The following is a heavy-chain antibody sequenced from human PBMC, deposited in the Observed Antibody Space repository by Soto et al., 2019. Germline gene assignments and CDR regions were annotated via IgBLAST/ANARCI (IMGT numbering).Heavy chain of an antibody. D-gene: IGHD2-21*01. CDR2: IKQDGSES. CDR3: ASARHIGP. V-gene: IGHV3-7*01. J-gene: IGHJ5*02. Sequence: PXGSLIFSCSAAGFTFSNYWMSWVRQAPGKGLEWVANIKQDGSESNYADSVKGRFTISRDNAENSLYLQMTSLRAEDTAVYYCASARHIGPWGQGHLVTVSS. CDR1: GFTFSNYW.